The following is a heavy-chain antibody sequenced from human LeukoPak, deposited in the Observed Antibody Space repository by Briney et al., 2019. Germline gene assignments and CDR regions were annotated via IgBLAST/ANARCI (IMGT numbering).Heavy chain of an antibody. CDR1: GFTFSNYW. CDR3: ARDSTVADGDFDY. D-gene: IGHD4-11*01. J-gene: IGHJ4*02. Sequence: GGSLRLSCAASGFTFSNYWMHWVRQAPGKGLVWVPRISSDGSSTLYADSAKGRFTTSRDNAKNTLYLEMNSLRAEDTGVYYCARDSTVADGDFDYWGQGTLVTVSS. V-gene: IGHV3-74*01. CDR2: ISSDGSST.